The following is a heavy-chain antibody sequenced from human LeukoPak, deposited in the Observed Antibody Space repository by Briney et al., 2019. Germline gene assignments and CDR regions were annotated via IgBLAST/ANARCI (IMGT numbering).Heavy chain of an antibody. J-gene: IGHJ4*02. CDR1: GFTFSDHY. Sequence: PGGSLRLSCAASGFTFSDHYMDWVRQAPGRGLEWVGRTRNKANSYTTEYAASVKGRFTISRDDSKDSLYLQMNSLKTGDTAVYYCARGGGHSGYDVYYFDYWGQGTLVTVSS. CDR3: ARGGGHSGYDVYYFDY. CDR2: TRNKANSYTT. D-gene: IGHD5-12*01. V-gene: IGHV3-72*01.